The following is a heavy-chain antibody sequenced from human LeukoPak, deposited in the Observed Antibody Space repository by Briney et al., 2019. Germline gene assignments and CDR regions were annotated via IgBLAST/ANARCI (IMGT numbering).Heavy chain of an antibody. Sequence: SETLSLTCTVSGGSFNSGSYYWSWIRQPAGKGLEWVGRIYTSGSTNYNPSLKSRVTISVDTSKNQFSLQLTSVTAADTAVYYCARAMRVDRFFDYWGQGILVTVST. V-gene: IGHV4-61*02. J-gene: IGHJ4*02. CDR1: GGSFNSGSYY. CDR3: ARAMRVDRFFDY. CDR2: IYTSGST. D-gene: IGHD5-12*01.